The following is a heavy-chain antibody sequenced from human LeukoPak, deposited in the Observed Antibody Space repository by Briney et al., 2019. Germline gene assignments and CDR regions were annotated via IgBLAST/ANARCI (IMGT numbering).Heavy chain of an antibody. CDR3: ARETTIFGVPPQDYMDV. D-gene: IGHD3-3*01. J-gene: IGHJ6*03. V-gene: IGHV3-21*01. CDR2: ISSSSSYI. Sequence: GGSLRLSCAASGFTVRNNYMSWVRRAAGKGLEWVSSISSSSSYIYYADSVKGRFTISRDNAKNSLYLQMNSLRAEDTAVYYCARETTIFGVPPQDYMDVWGKGTTVTVSS. CDR1: GFTVRNNY.